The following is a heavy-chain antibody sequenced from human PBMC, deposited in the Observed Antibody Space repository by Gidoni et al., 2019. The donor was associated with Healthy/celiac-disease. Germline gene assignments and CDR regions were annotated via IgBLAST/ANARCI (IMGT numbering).Heavy chain of an antibody. J-gene: IGHJ4*02. V-gene: IGHV4-34*01. CDR1: GGSFSGYY. CDR2: INHSGST. CDR3: ARGTVTKY. D-gene: IGHD4-4*01. Sequence: QVQLQQWGAGLLKPSETLSLTCAVYGGSFSGYYWSWIRQPPGKGLEWIGEINHSGSTNYNPSLKSRVTISVDTSKNQFSRKLSSVTAADTAVYYCARGTVTKYWGQGTLVTVSS.